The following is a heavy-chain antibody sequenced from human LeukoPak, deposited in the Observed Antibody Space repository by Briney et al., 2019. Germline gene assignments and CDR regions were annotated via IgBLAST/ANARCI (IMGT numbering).Heavy chain of an antibody. CDR2: IYSGGST. CDR1: GFTVSSNY. V-gene: IGHV3-53*04. J-gene: IGHJ4*02. Sequence: PGGSLRLSCAASGFTVSSNYMSWVRQAPGKGLEGVSVIYSGGSTYYANSVKGRFTISRHNSKNTLYLQMNSLRAEETAVYYCARVMGAAAYFDYWGQGHLVTVSS. CDR3: ARVMGAAAYFDY. D-gene: IGHD1-26*01.